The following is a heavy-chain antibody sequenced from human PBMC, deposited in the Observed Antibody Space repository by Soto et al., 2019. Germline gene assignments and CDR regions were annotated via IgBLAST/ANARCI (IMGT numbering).Heavy chain of an antibody. CDR2: IYYSGST. V-gene: IGHV4-59*01. J-gene: IGHJ4*02. Sequence: SETLSLTCTVSGGSISSYYWSWIRQPPGKGLEWIGYIYYSGSTNYNPSLKSRVTISVDTSKNQFSLKLSSVTAADTAVYYCARVGYSYGYRFDYWGQGTLVTVPQ. CDR3: ARVGYSYGYRFDY. CDR1: GGSISSYY. D-gene: IGHD5-18*01.